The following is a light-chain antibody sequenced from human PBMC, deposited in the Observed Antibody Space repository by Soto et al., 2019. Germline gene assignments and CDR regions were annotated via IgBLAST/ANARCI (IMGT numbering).Light chain of an antibody. J-gene: IGLJ1*01. Sequence: QSVLTQPPSASGTPGQRVTISCSGSSSNIGSNTVNWYQHLPGTAPKLLIYSNYQRPSGVPDRFSGSKSGTSASLVISGLQSEDEADYYCAACDDSLNGHYVFGTGTKSPS. CDR2: SNY. CDR1: SSNIGSNT. V-gene: IGLV1-44*01. CDR3: AACDDSLNGHYV.